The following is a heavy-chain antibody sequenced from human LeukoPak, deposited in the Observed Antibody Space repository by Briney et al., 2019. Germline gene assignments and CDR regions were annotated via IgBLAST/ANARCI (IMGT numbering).Heavy chain of an antibody. CDR3: ARDKASGITIFGVANPPSAFDI. Sequence: ASVKVSCKASGYTFTSYYMHWVRQAPGQGLEWMGIINPSGGSTSYAQKFQGRVTMTRDTSTSTVYMELSSLRSEDTAVYYCARDKASGITIFGVANPPSAFDIWGQGTMVTVSS. CDR2: INPSGGST. D-gene: IGHD3-3*01. CDR1: GYTFTSYY. V-gene: IGHV1-46*01. J-gene: IGHJ3*02.